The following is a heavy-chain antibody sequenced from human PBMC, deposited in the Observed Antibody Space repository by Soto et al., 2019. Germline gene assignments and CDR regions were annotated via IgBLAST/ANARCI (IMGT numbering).Heavy chain of an antibody. V-gene: IGHV4-39*01. Sequence: SETLSLTCTVSGGSISSSSYYWGWIRQPPGKGLEWIGSIYYSGSTYYNPSLKSRVTISVDTSKNQFSLKLSSVTAADTAVYYCARANHDFGSGYFRPFDYWGQGPLVTVSS. CDR1: GGSISSSSYY. CDR3: ARANHDFGSGYFRPFDY. CDR2: IYYSGST. D-gene: IGHD3-3*01. J-gene: IGHJ4*02.